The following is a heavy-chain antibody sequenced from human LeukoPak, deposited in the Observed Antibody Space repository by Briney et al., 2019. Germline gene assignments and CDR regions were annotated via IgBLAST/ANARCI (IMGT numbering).Heavy chain of an antibody. CDR2: IYPGDSDT. J-gene: IGHJ6*03. V-gene: IGHV5-51*01. D-gene: IGHD1-26*01. CDR3: ARINAHPGARPSYYYYYYYMDV. CDR1: GYSFTSYW. Sequence: GESLKISCKGSGYSFTSYWIGWVRQMPGKGLEWMGIIYPGDSDTRYSPSFQGQVTISADKSISTAYLQWSSLKASDTAMYYCARINAHPGARPSYYYYYYYMDVWGKGTTVTVSS.